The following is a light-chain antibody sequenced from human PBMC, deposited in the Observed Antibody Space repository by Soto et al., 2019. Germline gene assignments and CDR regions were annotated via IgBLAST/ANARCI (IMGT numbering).Light chain of an antibody. V-gene: IGKV3-20*01. CDR2: GAS. CDR3: QQYDRLPRT. CDR1: QSVSSYY. J-gene: IGKJ1*01. Sequence: EIVLTQSPGTLSLSPGKRATLSCRASQSVSSYYLAWFQHKPGQPPRLLIYGASNRATGIPDRFSGSGSGTAFTLTINRLEPEDFAVYYCQQYDRLPRTFGQGTRVEIK.